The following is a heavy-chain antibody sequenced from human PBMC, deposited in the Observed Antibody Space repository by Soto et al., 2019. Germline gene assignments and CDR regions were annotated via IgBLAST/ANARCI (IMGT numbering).Heavy chain of an antibody. V-gene: IGHV4-59*08. CDR3: ARQSGYSSGCDPD. CDR2: IYYTGST. Sequence: QVQLQESGPGLVKPSETLSLTCTVSGGSISSYYWSWIRQPPGKGLEWIAYIYYTGSTNYNPSLKSRVTLSLDTSKNQFSLKLYSVTAADTAVYYGARQSGYSSGCDPDWCQGTLVTVSS. J-gene: IGHJ4*02. CDR1: GGSISSYY. D-gene: IGHD6-19*01.